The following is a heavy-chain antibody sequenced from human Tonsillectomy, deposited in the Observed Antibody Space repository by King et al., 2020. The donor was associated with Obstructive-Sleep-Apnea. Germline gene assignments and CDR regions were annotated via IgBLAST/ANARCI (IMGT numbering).Heavy chain of an antibody. J-gene: IGHJ4*02. CDR3: ARANRTEGYNRDSYFDY. CDR2: IIPILPIT. V-gene: IGHV1-69*09. Sequence: VQLVESGTEVRKPGSSVKVSCTASGGTFSTYAISWVRQAPGQGLEWMGRIIPILPITNYAQKFQGRVTITADKSTGTAYMELSILRSEDTAVYFCARANRTEGYNRDSYFDYWGQGTLVTVSS. D-gene: IGHD5-24*01. CDR1: GGTFSTYA.